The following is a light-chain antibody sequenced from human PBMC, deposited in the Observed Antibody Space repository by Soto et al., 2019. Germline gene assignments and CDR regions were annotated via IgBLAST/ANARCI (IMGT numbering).Light chain of an antibody. CDR3: QMYNSAPFT. V-gene: IGKV1-27*01. J-gene: IGKJ3*01. CDR2: AAS. CDR1: QGISNY. Sequence: DIQMTQSPSSLSASVGDRVTITCRASQGISNYVAWYQQRPGKVPKPLIYAASTLHLGVPSRFSGSGSGTHFTRTITSLQPEDVGFYYCQMYNSAPFTFGPGTKVDIK.